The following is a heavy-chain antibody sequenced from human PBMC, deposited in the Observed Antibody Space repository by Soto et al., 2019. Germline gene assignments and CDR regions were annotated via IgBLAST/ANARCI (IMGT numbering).Heavy chain of an antibody. CDR2: IIPIFGTA. CDR3: ARDLASYRDYGMDV. Sequence: QVQLVQSGAEVKKPGSSVKVSCKASGGTFSSYAISWVRQAPGQGLEWMGGIIPIFGTANYAQKFQGRVTXXAXEXMSTAYMELSSLRSEDTAVYYCARDLASYRDYGMDVWGQGTTVTVSS. V-gene: IGHV1-69*12. J-gene: IGHJ6*02. CDR1: GGTFSSYA. D-gene: IGHD3-10*01.